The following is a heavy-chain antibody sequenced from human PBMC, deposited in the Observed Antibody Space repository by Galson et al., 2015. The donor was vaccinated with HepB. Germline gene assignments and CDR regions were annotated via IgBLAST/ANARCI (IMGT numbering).Heavy chain of an antibody. J-gene: IGHJ4*01. Sequence: SLRLSCAASGVTLSSYDVHWVRQAPGKGLEYVSYISKTGTSADSADSVKDRFTISRDNSRNTVSLQMTTLRAEDTAVYYCVISSVLSGYADRVYEFWGQGTLVTVSS. CDR2: ISKTGTSA. D-gene: IGHD5-12*01. CDR3: VISSVLSGYADRVYEF. V-gene: IGHV3-64D*06. CDR1: GVTLSSYD.